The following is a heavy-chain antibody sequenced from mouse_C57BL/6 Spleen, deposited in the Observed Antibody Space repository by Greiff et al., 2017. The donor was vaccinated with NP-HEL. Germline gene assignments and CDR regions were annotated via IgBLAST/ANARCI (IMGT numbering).Heavy chain of an antibody. CDR3: ARREYYGSSTFAY. Sequence: QVQLQQPGAELVRPGSSVKLSCKASGYTFTSYWMDWVKQRPGQGLEWIGNIYPSDSETHYNQKFKDKATLTVDKSSSTAYMQLSSLTSEDSAVYYCARREYYGSSTFAYWGQGTPVTVSA. D-gene: IGHD1-1*01. V-gene: IGHV1-61*01. J-gene: IGHJ3*01. CDR2: IYPSDSET. CDR1: GYTFTSYW.